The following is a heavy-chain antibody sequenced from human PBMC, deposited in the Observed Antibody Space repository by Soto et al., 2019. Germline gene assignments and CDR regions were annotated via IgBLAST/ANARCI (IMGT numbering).Heavy chain of an antibody. V-gene: IGHV3-23*01. CDR2: ISGSGGST. J-gene: IGHJ6*02. CDR1: GFPSSSYS. CDR3: AKDDYGDPYYYYYYGMDV. Sequence: GGSLRLSCAAAGFPSSSYSRSWVRTTPGKGLEWVSAISGSGGSTYYADSVKGRFTISRDNSKNTLYLQMNSLRAEDTAVYYCAKDDYGDPYYYYYYGMDVWGQGTTVTVSS. D-gene: IGHD4-17*01.